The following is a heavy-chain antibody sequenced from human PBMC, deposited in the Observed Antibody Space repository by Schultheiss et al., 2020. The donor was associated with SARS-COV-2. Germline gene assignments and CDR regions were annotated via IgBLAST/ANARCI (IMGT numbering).Heavy chain of an antibody. Sequence: SQTLSLTCTVSGGSISSYYWSWIRQPPGKGLEWIGSIYYSGSTYYNPSLKSRVTISVDTSKNQFSLKLSSVTAADTAVYYCARVFGGLSAFDIWGQGTMVTVSS. CDR3: ARVFGGLSAFDI. D-gene: IGHD3-3*01. CDR1: GGSISSYY. V-gene: IGHV4-59*05. CDR2: IYYSGST. J-gene: IGHJ3*02.